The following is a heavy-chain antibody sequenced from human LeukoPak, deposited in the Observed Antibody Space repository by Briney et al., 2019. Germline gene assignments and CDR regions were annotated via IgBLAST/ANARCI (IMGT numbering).Heavy chain of an antibody. V-gene: IGHV4-59*01. Sequence: PSETLSLTCTVSGDSIRTYYWSWIRQPPGKGLEWIGSINYSGSTSYNPSLKSRVTISGDTSKNQFSLKMSSVTAADTAVYHCARALKIGRLGYFYYYLDVWGKGTTVTVSS. CDR3: ARALKIGRLGYFYYYLDV. CDR1: GDSIRTYY. J-gene: IGHJ6*03. CDR2: INYSGST. D-gene: IGHD4-11*01.